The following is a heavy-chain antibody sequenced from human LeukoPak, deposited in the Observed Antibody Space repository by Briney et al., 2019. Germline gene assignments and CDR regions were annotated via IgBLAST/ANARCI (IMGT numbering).Heavy chain of an antibody. J-gene: IGHJ6*03. V-gene: IGHV4-59*01. Sequence: SETLSLTCTVSGGSISSYYWSWIRQPPGKGLEWIGYIYYSGSTNYNPSLKSRVTISVDTSKNQFSLKLSSMTAADTAVYYCARNRLSLGYMDVWGKGTTVTVSS. CDR1: GGSISSYY. CDR3: ARNRLSLGYMDV. CDR2: IYYSGST. D-gene: IGHD4/OR15-4a*01.